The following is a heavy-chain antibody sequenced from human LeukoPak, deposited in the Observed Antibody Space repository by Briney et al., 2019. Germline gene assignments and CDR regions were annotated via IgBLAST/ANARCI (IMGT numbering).Heavy chain of an antibody. CDR2: INHSGST. Sequence: PSETLSLTCAVYGGSFSGYYWGWIRQPPGKGLEWIGEINHSGSTNYNPSLKSRVTISVDTSKNQFSLKLSSVTAADTAVYYCARVRVPPYDYVWGSYRYFDYWGQGTLVTVSS. CDR1: GGSFSGYY. D-gene: IGHD3-16*02. V-gene: IGHV4-34*01. J-gene: IGHJ4*02. CDR3: ARVRVPPYDYVWGSYRYFDY.